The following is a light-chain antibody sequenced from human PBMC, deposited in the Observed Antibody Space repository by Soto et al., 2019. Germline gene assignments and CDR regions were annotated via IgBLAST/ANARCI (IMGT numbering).Light chain of an antibody. V-gene: IGKV3D-20*02. CDR1: QSVSSSF. Sequence: EIVLTLSPRTLSLSPGERATLSCRASQSVSSSFLAWYQQKPGQAPRLLIYGASSRATGIPDRFSGSGSGTDFTLTISSLEPEDFAVYYCQQRKNWPPITFGQGTRLEIK. CDR3: QQRKNWPPIT. CDR2: GAS. J-gene: IGKJ5*01.